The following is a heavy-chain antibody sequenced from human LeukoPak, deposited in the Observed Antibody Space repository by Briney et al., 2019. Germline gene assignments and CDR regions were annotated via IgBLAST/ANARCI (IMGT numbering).Heavy chain of an antibody. V-gene: IGHV3-7*01. D-gene: IGHD3-16*02. CDR2: IKQDGSEK. Sequence: GGSLRLSCAASGFTFSSYWMSWVRQAPGKGLEWVANIKQDGSEKYYVDSVKGRFTISRDNAKNSLYLQMNSLRAEDTAVYYCARDLTRPYDYVWGSYRHDDASDIWGQGTMVTVSS. CDR1: GFTFSSYW. J-gene: IGHJ3*02. CDR3: ARDLTRPYDYVWGSYRHDDASDI.